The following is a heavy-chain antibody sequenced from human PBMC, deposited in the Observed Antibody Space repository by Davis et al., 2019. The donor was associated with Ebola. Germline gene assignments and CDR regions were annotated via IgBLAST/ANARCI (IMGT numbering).Heavy chain of an antibody. CDR1: GGSVGSDY. Sequence: SETLSLTCSVSGGSVGSDYWSWIRQPPGKGLEWIGYIYYSGSTNYNPSLKSRVTISVDTSKNQFSLKLSSVTAADTAVYYCAREMTTVTSSWFDPWGQGTLVTVSS. D-gene: IGHD4-17*01. CDR2: IYYSGST. J-gene: IGHJ5*02. CDR3: AREMTTVTSSWFDP. V-gene: IGHV4-59*02.